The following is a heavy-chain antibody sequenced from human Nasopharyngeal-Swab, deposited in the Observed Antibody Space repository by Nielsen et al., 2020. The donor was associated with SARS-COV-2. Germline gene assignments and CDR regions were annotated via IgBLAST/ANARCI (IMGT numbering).Heavy chain of an antibody. CDR2: IDPSDSYS. CDR3: ARRSFYYGSGTVRGMDV. Sequence: GESLKISCKASGYSFSSYWISWVRQMPGKVLEWMGIIDPSDSYSNYSPSFQGHVPISVDKSLSTAFLQWSSLKASDTAVYYCARRSFYYGSGTVRGMDVWGQGTTVTVSS. D-gene: IGHD3-10*01. CDR1: GYSFSSYW. V-gene: IGHV5-10-1*01. J-gene: IGHJ6*02.